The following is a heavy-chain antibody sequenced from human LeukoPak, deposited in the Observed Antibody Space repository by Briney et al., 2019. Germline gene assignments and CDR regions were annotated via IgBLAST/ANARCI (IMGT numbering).Heavy chain of an antibody. CDR1: GFTFSSYA. CDR2: ISSNGVNT. Sequence: GGSLRLSCAASGFTFSSYAMHWVRQAPGKGLEYVSAISSNGVNTYYADSVKGRFTISRDNSKSTLDLRMSSLRVEDTAVYYCVKDHDRNWNDKGYFDYWGQGTLVTVSS. CDR3: VKDHDRNWNDKGYFDY. D-gene: IGHD1-1*01. J-gene: IGHJ4*02. V-gene: IGHV3-64D*09.